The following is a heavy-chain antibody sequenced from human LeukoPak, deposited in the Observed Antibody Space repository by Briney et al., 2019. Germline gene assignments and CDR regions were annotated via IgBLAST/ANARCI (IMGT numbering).Heavy chain of an antibody. CDR3: AREDGDYRNAFDI. V-gene: IGHV1-18*04. CDR2: ISAYNGNT. D-gene: IGHD4-17*01. Sequence: VASVKVSCMASGYTFTSYGISWVRQAPGQGLEWMGWISAYNGNTNYAQKLQGRVTMTTDTSTSTAYLELSSLISGDTAVYYCAREDGDYRNAFDIWGQGTMVTVSS. J-gene: IGHJ3*02. CDR1: GYTFTSYG.